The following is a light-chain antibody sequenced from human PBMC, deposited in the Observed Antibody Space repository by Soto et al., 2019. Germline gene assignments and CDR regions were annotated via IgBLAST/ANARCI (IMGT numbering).Light chain of an antibody. Sequence: EIVLTQSPVPLSLSPGERATLSCRASQSVTTYLAWYQQKPGQAPRLLIYDATNRATGIPARSSGSGSGTDFTLTISSLQPEDFAVYYCQQRSNWPPRITFGQGTRLEIK. J-gene: IGKJ5*01. V-gene: IGKV3-11*01. CDR3: QQRSNWPPRIT. CDR1: QSVTTY. CDR2: DAT.